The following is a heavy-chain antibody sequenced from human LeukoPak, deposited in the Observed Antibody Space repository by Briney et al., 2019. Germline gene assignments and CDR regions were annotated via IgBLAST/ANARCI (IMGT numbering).Heavy chain of an antibody. Sequence: PGGSLRLSCAASGFTDSSKYINWVRQAPGKALEWVSLIYGSTSADYADSVKGRFTISRDNSMNTVYLQMNSLRAEDTAIYYCARLNFGDDYWGQGTLVAVSS. CDR1: GFTDSSKY. J-gene: IGHJ4*02. CDR3: ARLNFGDDY. CDR2: IYGSTSA. D-gene: IGHD4-17*01. V-gene: IGHV3-66*01.